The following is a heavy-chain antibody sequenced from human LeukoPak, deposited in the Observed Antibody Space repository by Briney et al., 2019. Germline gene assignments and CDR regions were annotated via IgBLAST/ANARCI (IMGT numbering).Heavy chain of an antibody. V-gene: IGHV1-8*01. J-gene: IGHJ4*02. CDR3: ARTPGRGSYRYTD. CDR1: GYTFTNYD. Sequence: ASVKVSCKASGYTFTNYDINWVRQATGQGLEWMGWMNPNSGHTGYAQKFQDRVTMTRNTSISTAYMELSSLRSEDTAVYYCARTPGRGSYRYTDWGQGTLVTVPP. D-gene: IGHD3-16*02. CDR2: MNPNSGHT.